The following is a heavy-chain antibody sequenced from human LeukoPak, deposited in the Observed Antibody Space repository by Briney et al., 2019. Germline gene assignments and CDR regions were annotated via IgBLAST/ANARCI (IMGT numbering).Heavy chain of an antibody. J-gene: IGHJ4*02. Sequence: GASVKLSCTASGGTFSSYAISWVRQAPGQGLEWMGRIIPILGVANYTQKFQGRVKITADKSTSTAYMELSSPGSEDTAGYYCAASPPPTGSFDYGGQGTLVTVSS. CDR3: AASPPPTGSFDY. CDR2: IIPILGVA. CDR1: GGTFSSYA. V-gene: IGHV1-69*04. D-gene: IGHD2-2*01.